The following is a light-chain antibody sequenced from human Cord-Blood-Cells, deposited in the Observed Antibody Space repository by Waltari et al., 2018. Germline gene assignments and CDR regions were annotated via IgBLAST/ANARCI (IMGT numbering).Light chain of an antibody. J-gene: IGLJ3*02. CDR2: GNS. CDR1: SSNIGAGYD. Sequence: QSVLTQPPSVSGAPGQRVTISCTGSSSNIGAGYDVHWYQQLPGTAPKLLIYGNSNRPSRVPDRFSGSESGTSACLAIAGLQAEEGADYYCQSYDSSLSGWVFGGGTKLTIL. V-gene: IGLV1-40*01. CDR3: QSYDSSLSGWV.